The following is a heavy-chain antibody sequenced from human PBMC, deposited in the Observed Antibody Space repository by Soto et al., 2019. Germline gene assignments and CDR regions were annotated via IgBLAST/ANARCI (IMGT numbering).Heavy chain of an antibody. CDR1: GFTFSNAW. D-gene: IGHD1-20*01. CDR3: TTPRIRGGMYYYGMDV. Sequence: GGSLRLSCAASGFTFSNAWMSWVRQAPGKGLEWVGRIKSKTDGGTTDYAAPVKGRFTISRDDSKNTLYLQMNSLKTEDTAVYYCTTPRIRGGMYYYGMDVWGQGTTVTVSS. V-gene: IGHV3-15*01. CDR2: IKSKTDGGTT. J-gene: IGHJ6*02.